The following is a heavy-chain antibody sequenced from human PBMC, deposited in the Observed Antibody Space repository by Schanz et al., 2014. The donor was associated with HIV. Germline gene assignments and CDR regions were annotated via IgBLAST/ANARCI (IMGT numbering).Heavy chain of an antibody. CDR3: ARDSTMDYFDF. V-gene: IGHV4-34*01. Sequence: QVQLQQWGAGLLKPSETLSLTCAVYGGSFTGYYWSWIRQPPGKGLEWIGEINHSGSTNYNPSLKSRVTISVDTPKAQFSLNLNSVAAADTAVYYCARDSTMDYFDFWGRGTLVTVSS. CDR1: GGSFTGYY. CDR2: INHSGST. J-gene: IGHJ4*02. D-gene: IGHD6-13*01.